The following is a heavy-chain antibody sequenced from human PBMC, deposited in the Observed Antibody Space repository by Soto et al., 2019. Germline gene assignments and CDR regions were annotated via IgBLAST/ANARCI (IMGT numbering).Heavy chain of an antibody. J-gene: IGHJ4*02. CDR1: GLTFSSYW. D-gene: IGHD3-22*01. V-gene: IGHV3-74*01. CDR2: INSDGSST. Sequence: GGSLRLSCAASGLTFSSYWMHWVRQAPGKGLVWVSRINSDGSSTSYADSVKGRFTISRDNAKNTLYLQMNSLRAEDTAVYYCAIRASCYDSSGYFDYWGQGTLVTVSS. CDR3: AIRASCYDSSGYFDY.